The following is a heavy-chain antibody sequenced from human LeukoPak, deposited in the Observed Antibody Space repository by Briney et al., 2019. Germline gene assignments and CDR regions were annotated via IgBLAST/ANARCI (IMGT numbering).Heavy chain of an antibody. D-gene: IGHD6-13*01. CDR2: IYYSGST. CDR3: AGHGVGAAADYYFDY. V-gene: IGHV4-59*08. Sequence: PSETLSLTCTVSGGSISSYYWSWIRQPPGKGLEWIGYIYYSGSTNYNPSLKSRVTISVDTSKNQFSLKLSSVTAADTAVYYCAGHGVGAAADYYFDYWGQGTLVTVSS. J-gene: IGHJ4*02. CDR1: GGSISSYY.